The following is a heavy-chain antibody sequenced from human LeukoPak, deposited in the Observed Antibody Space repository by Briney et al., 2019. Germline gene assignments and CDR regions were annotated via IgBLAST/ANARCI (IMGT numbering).Heavy chain of an antibody. V-gene: IGHV3-33*01. CDR1: GFTFSSIA. D-gene: IGHD4-17*01. CDR2: IWYNGSNK. J-gene: IGHJ5*02. Sequence: GGSLRLSCAASGFTFSSIAMHWVRQAPGKGLEWVADIWYNGSNKYYAESVKGRFTISRDNSKNTLYLQMNSLRAEDTAVYYCSRGGYGDYNNWFDPWGQGTLVIVSS. CDR3: SRGGYGDYNNWFDP.